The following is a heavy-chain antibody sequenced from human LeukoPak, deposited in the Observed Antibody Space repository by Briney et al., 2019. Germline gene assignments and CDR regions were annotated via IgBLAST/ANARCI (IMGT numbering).Heavy chain of an antibody. V-gene: IGHV3-53*01. Sequence: GGSLRLSCAASGFTVSNNYMTWVRQAPGMGLEWVSVLYNNGITYYADSVKGRFTISRDNSKNTLYLQMNSLRAEDTAVYYCARDYDASGSYSAFDMWGQGTMVTVSS. J-gene: IGHJ3*02. D-gene: IGHD3-10*01. CDR2: LYNNGIT. CDR1: GFTVSNNY. CDR3: ARDYDASGSYSAFDM.